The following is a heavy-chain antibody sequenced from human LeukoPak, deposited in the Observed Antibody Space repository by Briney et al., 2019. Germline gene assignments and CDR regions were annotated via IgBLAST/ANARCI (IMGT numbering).Heavy chain of an antibody. Sequence: PGGSLRLSCAASGFTVSSKYMSWVRQAPGKGLEWVSVIYSGGNTYYADSVKGRFTISRDNSKNTLYLQMNSLRAEDTAVYYCARYDSSSWYLGKTQDWGQGTLVTVSS. D-gene: IGHD6-13*01. J-gene: IGHJ4*02. CDR3: ARYDSSSWYLGKTQD. V-gene: IGHV3-66*02. CDR2: IYSGGNT. CDR1: GFTVSSKY.